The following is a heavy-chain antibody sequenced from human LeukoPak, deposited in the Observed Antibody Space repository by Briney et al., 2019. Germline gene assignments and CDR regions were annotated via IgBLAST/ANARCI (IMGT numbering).Heavy chain of an antibody. J-gene: IGHJ3*02. D-gene: IGHD2-21*01. V-gene: IGHV4-39*07. Sequence: SETLSLTCTVSGGSISSSSYYWGWIRQPPGKGLEWIGSIYYSGSTNYNPSLKSRVTMSVDTSKNQFSLKLSSVTAADTAVYYCARGGGPTDYVVVIALGAFDIWGQGTMVTVSS. CDR3: ARGGGPTDYVVVIALGAFDI. CDR1: GGSISSSSYY. CDR2: IYYSGST.